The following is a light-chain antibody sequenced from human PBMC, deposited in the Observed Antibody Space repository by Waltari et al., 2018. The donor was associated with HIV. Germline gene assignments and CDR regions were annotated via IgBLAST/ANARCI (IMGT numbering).Light chain of an antibody. V-gene: IGLV1-44*01. CDR2: SNK. CDR3: AAWDDSLNGVV. J-gene: IGLJ2*01. CDR1: SSNIGSNT. Sequence: QSVLTQPPSASGTPGQRVTISCSGSSSNIGSNTVNWYQQLPGTAPKLLIYSNKHRPSGVPARFSGSKSGTSASLAISGLQSEDEAYYYCAAWDDSLNGVVFGGGTKLTVL.